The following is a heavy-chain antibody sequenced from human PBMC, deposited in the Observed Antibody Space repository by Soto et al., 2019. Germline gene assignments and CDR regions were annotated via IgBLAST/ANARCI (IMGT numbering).Heavy chain of an antibody. CDR3: ARDQDVGGYDLRPMYGLDV. D-gene: IGHD5-12*01. J-gene: IGHJ6*02. CDR1: GFTVDDYA. V-gene: IGHV3-9*01. CDR2: INWNMETV. Sequence: TGGSLRLSCAPSGFTVDDYAMHWVRQIPAKGVECVSGINWNMETVGYADSVKGRFTISRDSAKNSLYLQMTTLRPEDTALYFCARDQDVGGYDLRPMYGLDVWGQGTTVTVSS.